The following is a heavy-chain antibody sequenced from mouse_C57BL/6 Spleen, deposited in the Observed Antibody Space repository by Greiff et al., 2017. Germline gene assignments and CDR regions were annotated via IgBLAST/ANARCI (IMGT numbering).Heavy chain of an antibody. CDR2: IHPNSGST. CDR3: GPVVVDYYAMDY. CDR1: GYTFTSYW. D-gene: IGHD1-1*01. V-gene: IGHV1-64*01. Sequence: VQLQQPGAELVKPGASVKLSCKASGYTFTSYWMHWVKQRPGQGLEWIGMIHPNSGSTNYNEKFKSKATLTVDKSSSTAYMQLSSLTSEDSAVYYCGPVVVDYYAMDYWGQGTSVTVSS. J-gene: IGHJ4*01.